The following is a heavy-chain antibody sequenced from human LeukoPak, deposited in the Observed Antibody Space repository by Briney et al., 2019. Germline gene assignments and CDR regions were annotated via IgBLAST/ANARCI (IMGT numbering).Heavy chain of an antibody. CDR1: GGTFSSYA. Sequence: SVKVSCKASGGTFSSYAISWVRQAPGQGLEWMGGIIPIFGTANYAQKFQGRVTITADKSTSTAYMELSSLRSEDTAVYCCARVKFSPYAFDIWGQGTMVTVSS. CDR3: ARVKFSPYAFDI. V-gene: IGHV1-69*06. J-gene: IGHJ3*02. CDR2: IIPIFGTA.